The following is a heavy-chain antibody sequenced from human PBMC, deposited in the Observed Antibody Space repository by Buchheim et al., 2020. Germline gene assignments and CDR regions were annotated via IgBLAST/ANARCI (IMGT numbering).Heavy chain of an antibody. J-gene: IGHJ4*02. CDR3: ADPPSNY. Sequence: VQLLESGGGLVQPGGSLRLSCAASGFTFNTYAMNWVRQAPGKGLEWVSSISTSGATTYYADSVKGRFTISRDNAKNSLYLQMNSLRAEDTALYYCADPPSNYWGQGTL. CDR2: ISTSGATT. CDR1: GFTFNTYA. V-gene: IGHV3-23*01.